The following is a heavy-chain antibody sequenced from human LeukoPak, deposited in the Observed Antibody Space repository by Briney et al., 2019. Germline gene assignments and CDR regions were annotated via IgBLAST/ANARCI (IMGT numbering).Heavy chain of an antibody. J-gene: IGHJ5*02. CDR3: ARAELLNWFDP. Sequence: SETLSLTCTVSGCSISSYYWSWIRQPPGKGLEWIGYIYTSGSTNYNPSLKSRVTISVDTSKNQFSLKLSSVTAADTAVYYCARAELLNWFDPWGQGTPVTVSS. D-gene: IGHD1-26*01. CDR1: GCSISSYY. CDR2: IYTSGST. V-gene: IGHV4-4*09.